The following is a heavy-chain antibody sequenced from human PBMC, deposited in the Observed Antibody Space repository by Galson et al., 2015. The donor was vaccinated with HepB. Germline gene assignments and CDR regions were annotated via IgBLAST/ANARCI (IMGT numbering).Heavy chain of an antibody. CDR2: ISYDGSNK. V-gene: IGHV3-30*14. Sequence: SLRLSCAASGFTFSSYAMHWVRQAPGKGLEWVAVISYDGSNKYYADSVKGRFTISRDNSKNTLYLQMNSLRAEDTAVYYCASQFGRYWGQGTPVTVSS. CDR1: GFTFSSYA. J-gene: IGHJ4*02. CDR3: ASQFGRY. D-gene: IGHD3-16*01.